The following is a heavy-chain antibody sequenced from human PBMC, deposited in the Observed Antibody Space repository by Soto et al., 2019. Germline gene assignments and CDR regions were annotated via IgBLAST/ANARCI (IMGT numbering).Heavy chain of an antibody. CDR1: GYTVTSYA. V-gene: IGHV1-3*01. D-gene: IGHD3-10*01. CDR2: INAGNGNT. CDR3: AIAPGSGGMDV. Sequence: QVQLVQSGAEVKKPGASVKVSCKASGYTVTSYAIHWVRQAPGQRLEWLGWINAGNGNTKYSQKFQGRVTITRDTSASTAYMELSSLRYEDTAVYYCAIAPGSGGMDVWGQVTTVTVSS. J-gene: IGHJ6*02.